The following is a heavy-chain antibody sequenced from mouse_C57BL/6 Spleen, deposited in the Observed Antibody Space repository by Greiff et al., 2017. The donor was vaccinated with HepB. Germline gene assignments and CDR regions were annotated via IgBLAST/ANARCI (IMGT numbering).Heavy chain of an antibody. CDR1: GYTFTDYY. V-gene: IGHV1-22*01. Sequence: VQLKESGPELVKPGASVRMSCKASGYTFTDYYMHWVKQSHGKSLEWIGYINPNNGGTSYNQKFKGKATLTVNKSSSTAYMELRSLTSEDSAVYDCARSDYGNPYYFDYWGQGTTLTVSS. CDR2: INPNNGGT. J-gene: IGHJ2*01. CDR3: ARSDYGNPYYFDY. D-gene: IGHD2-1*01.